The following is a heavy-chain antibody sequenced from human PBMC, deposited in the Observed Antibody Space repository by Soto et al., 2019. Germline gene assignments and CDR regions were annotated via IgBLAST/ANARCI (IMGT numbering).Heavy chain of an antibody. D-gene: IGHD2-2*01. CDR3: AREYGSSTSCSRDY. CDR1: GGTFSSYT. J-gene: IGHJ4*02. V-gene: IGHV1-69*02. CDR2: IIPILGIA. Sequence: QVQLVQSGAEVKKPGSSVKVACKASGGTFSSYTIRWVRQAPGQGLEWKGRIIPILGIANYEQKLQGRVTITADKSTSTAYLEHSSMRSADTDVYYCAREYGSSTSCSRDYWGQGTLVTVSS.